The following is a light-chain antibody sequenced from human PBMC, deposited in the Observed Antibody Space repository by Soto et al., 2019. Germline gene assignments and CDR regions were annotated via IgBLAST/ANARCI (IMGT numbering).Light chain of an antibody. CDR3: QQYVSSPL. V-gene: IGKV3-20*01. CDR1: QSCSSDY. J-gene: IGKJ3*01. CDR2: GGS. Sequence: EIVLTQSPDTLSLSPGERATLSCRASQSCSSDYLAWYQQKPGQAPRLLIYGGSSRAPGIPDRFSGSGSGTDFTLTISRLAPEDFAVYYCQQYVSSPLFGPGTKVDIK.